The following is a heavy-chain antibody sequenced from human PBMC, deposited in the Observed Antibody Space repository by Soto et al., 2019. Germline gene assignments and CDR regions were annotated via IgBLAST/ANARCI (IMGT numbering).Heavy chain of an antibody. CDR2: INQDGSEK. Sequence: EVQLVESGGGLVQPGGSLRLSCAASGFTFSSHWMDWVRQAPGKGLEWVANINQDGSEKHYVDSVKGRFTISRDNAKNSLYLQMSSLTAEHSALYYCARALDYWGQGTLVTVSS. V-gene: IGHV3-7*01. CDR3: ARALDY. CDR1: GFTFSSHW. J-gene: IGHJ4*02.